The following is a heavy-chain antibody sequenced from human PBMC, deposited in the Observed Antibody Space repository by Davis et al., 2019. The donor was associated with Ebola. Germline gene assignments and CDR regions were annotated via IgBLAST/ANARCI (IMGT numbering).Heavy chain of an antibody. CDR2: MNPNSGNT. CDR1: GYTFTSYD. Sequence: ASVKVSCKASGYTFTSYDINWVRQATGQGLEWMGWMNPNSGNTGYAQKLQGRVTMTTDTSTSTAYMELRSLRSDDTAVYYCARSAGGGDIVVVVAALHYYYGMDVWGQGTTVTVSS. J-gene: IGHJ6*02. V-gene: IGHV1-8*01. CDR3: ARSAGGGDIVVVVAALHYYYGMDV. D-gene: IGHD2-15*01.